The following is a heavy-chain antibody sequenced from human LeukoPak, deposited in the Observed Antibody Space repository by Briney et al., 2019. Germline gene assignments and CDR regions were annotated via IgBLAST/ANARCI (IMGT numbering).Heavy chain of an antibody. CDR1: GGSISSYY. CDR2: IYYSGST. J-gene: IGHJ6*02. CDR3: ARAHLPDSGYNRRYYYYGMDV. D-gene: IGHD5-12*01. V-gene: IGHV4-59*01. Sequence: PSETLSLTCTVSGGSISSYYWSWIRQPPGKGLEWIGYIYYSGSTNYNPSLKSRVTISVDTSKNQFSLKLSSVTAADTAVYYCARAHLPDSGYNRRYYYYGMDVWGQGTTVTVSS.